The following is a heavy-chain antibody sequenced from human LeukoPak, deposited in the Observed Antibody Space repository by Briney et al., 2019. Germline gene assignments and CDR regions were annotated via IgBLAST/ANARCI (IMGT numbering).Heavy chain of an antibody. CDR3: TTLFDGELPPIDY. D-gene: IGHD1-26*01. J-gene: IGHJ4*02. V-gene: IGHV3-15*07. Sequence: GGSLRLSCAASGFTFSAFGMNWVRQAPGKGLEWVGRIKSKTDGGTTDYAAPVKGRFTISRDDSKNTLYLQMNSLKTEDTAVYYCTTLFDGELPPIDYWGQGTLVTVSS. CDR2: IKSKTDGGTT. CDR1: GFTFSAFG.